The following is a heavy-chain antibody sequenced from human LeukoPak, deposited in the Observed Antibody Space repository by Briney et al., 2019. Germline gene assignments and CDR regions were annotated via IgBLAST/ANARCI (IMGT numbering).Heavy chain of an antibody. Sequence: GGSLRLSCAASGFTFSSYSMNWVRQAPGKGLEWVSSISSSSSYIYYADSVKGRFTISRDNAKNSLYLQMNSLRAEDTAVYYCARGGVVPAAIGFDYWGQGTLVTVSS. CDR2: ISSSSSYI. D-gene: IGHD2-2*01. CDR3: ARGGVVPAAIGFDY. V-gene: IGHV3-21*01. J-gene: IGHJ4*02. CDR1: GFTFSSYS.